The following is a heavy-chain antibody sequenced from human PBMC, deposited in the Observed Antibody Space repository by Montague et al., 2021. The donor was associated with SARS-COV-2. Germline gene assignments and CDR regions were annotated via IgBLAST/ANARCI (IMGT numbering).Heavy chain of an antibody. J-gene: IGHJ3*02. V-gene: IGHV3-30*04. D-gene: IGHD1-7*01. Sequence: SLSLSCAASGFTFSSYAMHWVRQAPGKGLEWGAVISYDGSNKYYVDSVKGRFTISRDNSKNTLYLQMNSLRAEDTAVYYCATELELSAFDIWGQGTMVTVSS. CDR2: ISYDGSNK. CDR1: GFTFSSYA. CDR3: ATELELSAFDI.